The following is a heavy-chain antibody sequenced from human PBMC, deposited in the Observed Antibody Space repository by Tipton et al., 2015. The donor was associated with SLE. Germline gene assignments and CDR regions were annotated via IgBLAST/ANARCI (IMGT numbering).Heavy chain of an antibody. CDR2: IYYGGTI. CDR1: VYSISSSHW. D-gene: IGHD3-10*01. J-gene: IGHJ6*02. V-gene: IGHV4-28*05. Sequence: GLVKPSDTLSLTCNVSVYSISSSHWWGWIRQPPGKGLEWIGHIYYGGTIYYNPSLKSRVTMSIDTSKNQFSLKLTSVTAADTAVYYCARQRLRLLSPLDAWGQGTTVTVS. CDR3: ARQRLRLLSPLDA.